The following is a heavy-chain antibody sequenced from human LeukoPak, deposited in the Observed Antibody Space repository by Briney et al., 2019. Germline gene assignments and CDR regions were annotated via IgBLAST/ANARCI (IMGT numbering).Heavy chain of an antibody. CDR1: GYTFTNFD. CDR3: ARAILGMIIRAFDP. D-gene: IGHD3-3*01. J-gene: IGHJ5*02. V-gene: IGHV1-8*01. CDR2: MNPNSGST. Sequence: ASVKVSCKASGYTFTNFDINWVRQASGQGLEWVGWMNPNSGSTGYALKFQGRVTMTRNTSIGTAYMELSSLRSDDTAVYYCARAILGMIIRAFDPWGQGTLVTVSS.